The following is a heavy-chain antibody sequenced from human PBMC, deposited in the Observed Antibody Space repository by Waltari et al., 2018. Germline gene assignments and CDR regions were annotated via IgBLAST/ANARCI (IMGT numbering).Heavy chain of an antibody. CDR2: IIPFLQVA. J-gene: IGHJ6*03. CDR3: ASSAGPVILPAAKAYYYYYIDV. Sequence: QVHLVQSGTEVKKPGSSVKVSCKASGGSFSKYALSWVRQAPGQGLEWMGGIIPFLQVADYARRFQGRVTITADESSTTAYMELSSLRSEDTAVYYCASSAGPVILPAAKAYYYYYIDVWGKGTAVTVSS. CDR1: GGSFSKYA. D-gene: IGHD2-2*01. V-gene: IGHV1-69*04.